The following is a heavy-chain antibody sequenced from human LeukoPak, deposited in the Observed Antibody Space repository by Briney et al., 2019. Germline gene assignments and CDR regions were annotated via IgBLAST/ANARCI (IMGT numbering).Heavy chain of an antibody. Sequence: PGGSLRLSCAASGFTVSSNYMSWVRQAPGKGLEWVANIKQDGSEKYYVDSVKGRFTISRDNAKNSLYLQMNSLRAEDTAVYYCARGIRNRAAAGVQPRPNNWFDPWGQGTLVTVSS. V-gene: IGHV3-7*01. CDR1: GFTVSSNY. CDR3: ARGIRNRAAAGVQPRPNNWFDP. D-gene: IGHD6-13*01. J-gene: IGHJ5*02. CDR2: IKQDGSEK.